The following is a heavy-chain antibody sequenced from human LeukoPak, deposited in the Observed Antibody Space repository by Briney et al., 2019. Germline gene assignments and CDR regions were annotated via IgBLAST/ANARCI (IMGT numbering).Heavy chain of an antibody. J-gene: IGHJ4*02. Sequence: GGSLRLSCAASGFTFRNAWMSWVRQAPGKGLEWVAVISYDGSNKYYADSVKGRFTISRDNSKNTLYLQMNSLRAEDTAVYYCAKEVAWELPDYWGQGTLVTVSS. CDR3: AKEVAWELPDY. CDR1: GFTFRNAW. D-gene: IGHD1-26*01. V-gene: IGHV3-30*18. CDR2: ISYDGSNK.